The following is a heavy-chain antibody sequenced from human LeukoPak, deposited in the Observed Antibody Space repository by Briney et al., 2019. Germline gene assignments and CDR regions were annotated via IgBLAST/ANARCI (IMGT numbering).Heavy chain of an antibody. D-gene: IGHD6-19*01. V-gene: IGHV1-2*02. CDR2: INPNSGGT. CDR3: ARDKIAVPLEFWF. J-gene: IGHJ4*02. Sequence: GASVKVSCKASGYTFTGYYMHWVRQAPGQGLEWMGWINPNSGGTNYAQKFQGRVTMTRDTSISTAYMELSRLRSDDTAVYYCARDKIAVPLEFWFWGQGTLVTVSS. CDR1: GYTFTGYY.